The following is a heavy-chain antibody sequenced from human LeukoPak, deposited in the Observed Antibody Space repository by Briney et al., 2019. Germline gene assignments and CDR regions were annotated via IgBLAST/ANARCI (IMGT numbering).Heavy chain of an antibody. D-gene: IGHD4-23*01. CDR3: ASSYGGNSGALDY. Sequence: PSETLSLTCAGSGYSISSGYYWGWIRQPPGKGLEWIGSIYHSGGTYYNPSLKSRVTISVDTSKNQFSLKLSSVTAADTAVYYCASSYGGNSGALDYWGQGTLVTVSS. V-gene: IGHV4-38-2*01. CDR1: GYSISSGYY. CDR2: IYHSGGT. J-gene: IGHJ4*02.